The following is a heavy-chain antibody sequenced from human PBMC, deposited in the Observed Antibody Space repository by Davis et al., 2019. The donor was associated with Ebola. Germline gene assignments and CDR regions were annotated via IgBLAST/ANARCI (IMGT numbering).Heavy chain of an antibody. J-gene: IGHJ5*02. CDR2: IYYSGST. CDR1: GGSISSYY. Sequence: SETLSLTCTVSGGSISSYYWSWIRQPPGKGLEWIGYIYYSGSTNYNPSLKSRVTISVDTSKNQFSLKLSSVTAADTAVYYCARGYPGYSYHGRRWFDPWGQGTLVTVSS. V-gene: IGHV4-59*12. CDR3: ARGYPGYSYHGRRWFDP. D-gene: IGHD5-18*01.